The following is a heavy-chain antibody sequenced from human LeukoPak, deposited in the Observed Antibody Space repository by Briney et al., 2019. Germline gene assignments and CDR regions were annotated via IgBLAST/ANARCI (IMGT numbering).Heavy chain of an antibody. J-gene: IGHJ4*02. Sequence: GGSLRLSCAASGFTFSRYAMHWVRQAPGKGLEWVALVSYDANIGSNKYYADSVKGRFTISRDNSKNTLYLQMNSLRAEDTAVYYCARDGGYDFWSGYYQDYWGQGTLVTVSS. CDR1: GFTFSRYA. D-gene: IGHD3-3*01. CDR3: ARDGGYDFWSGYYQDY. V-gene: IGHV3-30-3*01. CDR2: VSYDANIGSNK.